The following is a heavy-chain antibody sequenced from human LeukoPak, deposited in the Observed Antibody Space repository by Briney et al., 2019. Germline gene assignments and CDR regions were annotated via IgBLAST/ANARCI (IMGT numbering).Heavy chain of an antibody. D-gene: IGHD3-10*01. CDR3: ARRVRAVPHWFDP. CDR1: GGSISSSSYY. Sequence: SETLSLTCPVSGGSISSSSYYWGGIRQPPGKGLGWIGSIYYSGSTYYNPSLKSRVTISVDTSKNQFSLKLSSVTAADTAVYYCARRVRAVPHWFDPWGQGTLVTVSS. J-gene: IGHJ5*02. V-gene: IGHV4-39*01. CDR2: IYYSGST.